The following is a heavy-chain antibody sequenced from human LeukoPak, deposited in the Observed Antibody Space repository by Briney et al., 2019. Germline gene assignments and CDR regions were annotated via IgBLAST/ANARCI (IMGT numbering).Heavy chain of an antibody. CDR2: ISSNGGST. D-gene: IGHD2-2*02. V-gene: IGHV3-64*01. CDR1: GFTFSSYA. Sequence: PGGSLRLSCAASGFTFSSYAMHWVRHAPGKGLEYVSDISSNGGSTYYANSVKRRFTISRDNSKNTLYLQMGSLRAEDMAVYYCARVGYCSSTSCYNYFDYWGQGTLVTVSS. CDR3: ARVGYCSSTSCYNYFDY. J-gene: IGHJ4*02.